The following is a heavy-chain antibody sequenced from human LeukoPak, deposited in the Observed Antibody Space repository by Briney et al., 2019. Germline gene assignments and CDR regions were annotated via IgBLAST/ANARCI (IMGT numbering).Heavy chain of an antibody. V-gene: IGHV1-69*13. CDR3: ARPMVRGAYDAFDI. Sequence: SVKVSCKASGGTFSSYAISWVRQAPGQGLEWMGGIIPIFGTANYAQKFQGRVTITADESTSTAYMELSSLRSEDTAVYYCARPMVRGAYDAFDIWGQGTMVTVSS. D-gene: IGHD3-10*01. J-gene: IGHJ3*02. CDR1: GGTFSSYA. CDR2: IIPIFGTA.